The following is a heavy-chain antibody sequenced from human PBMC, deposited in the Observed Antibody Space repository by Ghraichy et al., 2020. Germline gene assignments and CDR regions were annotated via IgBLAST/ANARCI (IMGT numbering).Heavy chain of an antibody. V-gene: IGHV1-24*01. CDR3: ATDSRVITTTIIVTDAFDI. D-gene: IGHD3-22*01. CDR2: FDPEDGET. Sequence: ASVKVSCKVSGYTLTELSMHWVRQAPGKGLEWMGGFDPEDGETIYAQKFQGRVTMTEDTSTDTAYMELSSLRSEDTAVYYCATDSRVITTTIIVTDAFDIWGQGTMVTVSS. J-gene: IGHJ3*02. CDR1: GYTLTELS.